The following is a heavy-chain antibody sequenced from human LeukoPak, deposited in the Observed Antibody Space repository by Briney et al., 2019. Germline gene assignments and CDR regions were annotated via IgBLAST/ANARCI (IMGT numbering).Heavy chain of an antibody. CDR1: GYSFSNYS. D-gene: IGHD3-10*01. V-gene: IGHV1-18*01. CDR2: IGRSNSKIGEV. J-gene: IGHJ4*02. CDR3: ARYNALFRVVTTSDY. Sequence: GTSVKLSFKTSGYSFSNYSISWVRQGPGQGLEWMGRIGRSNSKIGEVTYAPKFQDRSTITTYTATTTAYMELRSLIFYETAVYFCARYNALFRVVTTSDYWGQGTLVTVSS.